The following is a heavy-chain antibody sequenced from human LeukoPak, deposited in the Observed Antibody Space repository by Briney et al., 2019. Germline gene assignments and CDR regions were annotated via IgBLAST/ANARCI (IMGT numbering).Heavy chain of an antibody. D-gene: IGHD6-19*01. V-gene: IGHV3-11*01. CDR1: GFTFTDYY. CDR2: ISSSGSTI. J-gene: IGHJ4*02. Sequence: GGSLRLSCAASGFTFTDYYMSWIRQAPGKGLEWVSYISSSGSTIYYADSVKGRFTISRDNAKNSLYLQMNSLRAEDTAVYYCARDKWSNYDNSVAGTAVGFDYWGQGTLVTVSS. CDR3: ARDKWSNYDNSVAGTAVGFDY.